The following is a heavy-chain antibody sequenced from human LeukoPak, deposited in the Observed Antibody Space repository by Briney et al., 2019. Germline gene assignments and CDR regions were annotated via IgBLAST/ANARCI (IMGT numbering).Heavy chain of an antibody. CDR1: GFTFSSYA. Sequence: GGSLRLSCAASGFTFSSYAMSWVRQAPGKGLEWISYISSSSSTIYYADSVKGRFTISRDNAKNSLYLQMNSLRAEDTAVYCCARDTLFDYWGQGTLVTVSS. CDR3: ARDTLFDY. V-gene: IGHV3-48*04. J-gene: IGHJ4*02. CDR2: ISSSSSTI.